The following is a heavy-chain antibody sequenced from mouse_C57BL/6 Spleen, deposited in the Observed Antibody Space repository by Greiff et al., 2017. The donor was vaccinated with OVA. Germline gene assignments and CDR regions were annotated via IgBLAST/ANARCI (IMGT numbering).Heavy chain of an antibody. V-gene: IGHV1-61*01. CDR1: GYTFTSYW. D-gene: IGHD2-3*01. CDR3: AREGDGYLGYFDV. CDR2: IYPSDSET. J-gene: IGHJ1*03. Sequence: QVQLQQPGAELVRPGSSVKLSCKASGYTFTSYWMDWVKQRPGQGLEWIGNIYPSDSETHYNQKFKDKATLTVDKSSSTAYMQLSSLTSEDSAVYYCAREGDGYLGYFDVWGTGTTVTVSS.